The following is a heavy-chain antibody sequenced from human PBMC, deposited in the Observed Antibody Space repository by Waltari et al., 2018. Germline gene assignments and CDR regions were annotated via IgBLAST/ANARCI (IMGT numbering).Heavy chain of an antibody. CDR1: GFSFMTSA. CDR3: ARELQSFGEPHLDS. V-gene: IGHV3-30*09. D-gene: IGHD3-10*01. CDR2: ISFDGIGT. Sequence: QVQLVEYGGGVVQPGRSLRLSCAASGFSFMTSAMHWVRQAPGKGRECVAGISFDGIGTYYAHSVKGRFAISRDNSNNTLDLQMNILRTDDTAVYFCARELQSFGEPHLDSWGRGMPVTVSS. J-gene: IGHJ4*02.